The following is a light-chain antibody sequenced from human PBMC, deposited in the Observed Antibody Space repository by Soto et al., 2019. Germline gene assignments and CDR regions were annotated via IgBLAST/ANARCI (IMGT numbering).Light chain of an antibody. J-gene: IGKJ2*01. CDR3: QQYNIGYT. V-gene: IGKV1-5*01. CDR2: DAA. Sequence: IQMTQSPSTLSASVGDRVTITCRASQSINKWVAWFQQKSGTAPMLLIYDAATLQSGVPSRFSGTGSGTDFSLTISSLQAEDFATYYWQQYNIGYTFGQGTRLDIK. CDR1: QSINKW.